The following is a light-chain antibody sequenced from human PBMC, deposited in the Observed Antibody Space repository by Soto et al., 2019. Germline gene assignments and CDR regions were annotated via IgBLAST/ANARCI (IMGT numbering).Light chain of an antibody. CDR1: SGHSTYA. Sequence: QPVLTQSPSASASLGASVKFTCTLSSGHSTYAIVWHQQQPQKGPRYLMRVNSDGSHVKGDGIPDRFSASSSGAERYLTISSLQSEDEADYYCQTWGTGIHMVFGGGTKLTVL. V-gene: IGLV4-69*01. CDR3: QTWGTGIHMV. J-gene: IGLJ2*01. CDR2: VNSDGSH.